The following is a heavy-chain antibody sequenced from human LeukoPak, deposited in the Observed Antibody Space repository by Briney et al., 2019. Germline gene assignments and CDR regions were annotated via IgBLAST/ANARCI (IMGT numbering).Heavy chain of an antibody. CDR3: ARDPEEYYMDV. Sequence: PGGSLRLSCAASGFTVSSNYMSWVRQAPGKGLEWVSVMFSRGSTNYAASVKGRFTISRDNSKNTLYLQMNSLRAEDTAVYYCARDPEEYYMDVWGKGTPVTVSS. V-gene: IGHV3-53*01. J-gene: IGHJ6*03. CDR2: MFSRGST. CDR1: GFTVSSNY.